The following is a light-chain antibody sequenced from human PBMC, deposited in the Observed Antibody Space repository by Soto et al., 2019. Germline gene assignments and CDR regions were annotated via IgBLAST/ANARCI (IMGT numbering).Light chain of an antibody. CDR3: QQYGSSGT. V-gene: IGKV3-20*01. Sequence: MVLTQSQGPLSLSPGERATLSCRASQNVSNNYLAWYQQKPGQAPRLLIYGASNRATGIPDRFSGSGSGTDFTLTISRLEPEDFAVYYCQQYGSSGTVGQGTKVDIK. CDR1: QNVSNNY. CDR2: GAS. J-gene: IGKJ1*01.